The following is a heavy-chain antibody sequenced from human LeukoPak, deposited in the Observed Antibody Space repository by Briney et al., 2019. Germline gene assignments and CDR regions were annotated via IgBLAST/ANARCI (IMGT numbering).Heavy chain of an antibody. V-gene: IGHV1-2*06. J-gene: IGHJ4*02. CDR3: ARYCSGGSCEAIDY. CDR1: GYTFTGYY. Sequence: ASVKVSCKASGYTFTGYYMHWVRQAPGQGLEWMGRINPNSGGTNYAQKFQGRVTMTRDTSISTAYMELSRLRSDDTAVYYCARYCSGGSCEAIDYWGQGTLVTVSS. CDR2: INPNSGGT. D-gene: IGHD2-15*01.